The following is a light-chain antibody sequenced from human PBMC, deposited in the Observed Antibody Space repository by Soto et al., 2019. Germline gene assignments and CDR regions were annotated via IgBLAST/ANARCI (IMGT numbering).Light chain of an antibody. CDR1: QSVSGNY. J-gene: IGKJ4*01. CDR2: GAS. Sequence: EIVLTQSPDTLSLSPGERATLSCRASQSVSGNYLAWYQQKPGQAPRLLIYGASSGATGIPDRFRGRGSGTDCLLTLNILDPEDLALFYCQQYGYITSTLGGGTKLEIK. CDR3: QQYGYITST. V-gene: IGKV3-20*01.